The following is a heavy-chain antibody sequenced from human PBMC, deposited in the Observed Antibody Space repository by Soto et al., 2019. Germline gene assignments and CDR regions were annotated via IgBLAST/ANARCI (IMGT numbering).Heavy chain of an antibody. Sequence: QVQLVESGGGVVQPGRSLRLSCAASGFTFNSFAMHWVRQAPGKGLEWVAIISYDGSNIYYADSVKGRFTISRDNSKNTLYLQMNSLRAEDTAVYYCARDSSPLDGFNPFDYWGQGTLVTVSS. V-gene: IGHV3-30-3*01. J-gene: IGHJ4*02. CDR1: GFTFNSFA. D-gene: IGHD6-25*01. CDR3: ARDSSPLDGFNPFDY. CDR2: ISYDGSNI.